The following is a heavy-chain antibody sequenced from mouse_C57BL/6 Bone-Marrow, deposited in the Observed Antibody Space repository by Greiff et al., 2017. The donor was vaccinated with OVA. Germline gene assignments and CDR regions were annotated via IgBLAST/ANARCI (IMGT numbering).Heavy chain of an antibody. D-gene: IGHD2-14*01. CDR1: GYTFTSYW. J-gene: IGHJ1*03. CDR3: AKVGVRGRYLDV. Sequence: VQLQQPGAELVKPGASVKMSCKASGYTFTSYWITWVKQRPGQGLEWIGDIYPGSGSTNYNEKFKSKATLTVDTSSSTAYMQLSSLTSEYSAVYYCAKVGVRGRYLDVWGTGTTVTVSS. V-gene: IGHV1-55*01. CDR2: IYPGSGST.